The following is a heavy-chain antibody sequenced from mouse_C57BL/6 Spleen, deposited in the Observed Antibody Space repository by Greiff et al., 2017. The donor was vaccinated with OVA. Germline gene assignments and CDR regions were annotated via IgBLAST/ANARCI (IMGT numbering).Heavy chain of an antibody. CDR3: AKGSSSWYFDF. CDR1: GYTFTDYN. J-gene: IGHJ1*03. CDR2: INPNNGGT. D-gene: IGHD1-1*01. Sequence: EVKLQESGPELVKPGASVKLSCKASGYTFTDYNMHWVKQSHGKSLEWIGYINPNNGGTSYNQKFKGKATLTVNKSSSTAYMELRSLTSEDSAVYYCAKGSSSWYFDFWGKGTTLTVSS. V-gene: IGHV1-22*01.